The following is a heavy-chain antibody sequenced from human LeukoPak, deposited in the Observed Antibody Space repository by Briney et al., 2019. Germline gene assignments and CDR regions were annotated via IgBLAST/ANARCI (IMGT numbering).Heavy chain of an antibody. J-gene: IGHJ6*03. Sequence: SQTLSLTCTVSGGSISSGGYYWSWIRQHPGKGLEWIGYIFYSGSTYYNPSLKSRVTISVDTSENQFSLKLSSVTAADTAVYYCAREGSGSYPYYHYYYMDVWGKGTTVTVSS. V-gene: IGHV4-31*03. CDR1: GGSISSGGYY. CDR3: AREGSGSYPYYHYYYMDV. D-gene: IGHD1-26*01. CDR2: IFYSGST.